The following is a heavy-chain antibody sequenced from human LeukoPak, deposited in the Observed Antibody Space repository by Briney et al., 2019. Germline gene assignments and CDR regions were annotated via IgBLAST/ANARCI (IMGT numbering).Heavy chain of an antibody. V-gene: IGHV1-18*01. CDR2: ISAYNGNT. Sequence: ASVKVSCKASGYTFTSYGISWVRQAPGQGLEWMGWISAYNGNTNYAQKLQGRVTMTTDTSTSTAYMELRSLRSDDTAVYYCARDQRITMVRGVQPYDYWGQEPWSPSPQ. J-gene: IGHJ4*01. CDR1: GYTFTSYG. D-gene: IGHD3-10*01. CDR3: ARDQRITMVRGVQPYDY.